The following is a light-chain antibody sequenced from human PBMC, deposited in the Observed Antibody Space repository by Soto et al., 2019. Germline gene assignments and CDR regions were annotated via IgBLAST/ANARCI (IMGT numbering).Light chain of an antibody. CDR1: QSVSSY. J-gene: IGKJ4*01. CDR3: QHRSNWPLT. V-gene: IGKV3-11*01. CDR2: DAS. Sequence: EIVLTQSPATLSLSPGERATLSCRASQSVSSYLAWYQQKPGQAPRLLIYDASNRATGIPARFSDSESGTDFTLTISSLEPEDFAVYYCQHRSNWPLTFGGGTKVEIK.